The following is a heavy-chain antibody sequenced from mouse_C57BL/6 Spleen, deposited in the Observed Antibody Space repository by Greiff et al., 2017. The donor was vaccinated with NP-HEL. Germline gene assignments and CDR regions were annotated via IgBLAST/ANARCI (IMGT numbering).Heavy chain of an antibody. Sequence: QVQLQQSGAELVRPGASVTLSCKASGYTFTDYEMHWVKQTPVHGLAWIGAIDPETGGTAYTQKFKGKAILTADTSSSTAYMELRSLTSEDSAVYYCTRHGNYEGAWFAYWGQGTLVTVSA. J-gene: IGHJ3*01. V-gene: IGHV1-15*01. CDR3: TRHGNYEGAWFAY. CDR1: GYTFTDYE. CDR2: IDPETGGT. D-gene: IGHD2-1*01.